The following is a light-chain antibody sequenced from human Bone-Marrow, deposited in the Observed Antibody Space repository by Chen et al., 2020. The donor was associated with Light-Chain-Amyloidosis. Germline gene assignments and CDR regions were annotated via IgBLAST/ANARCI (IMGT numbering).Light chain of an antibody. Sequence: DIQMTQSPSSLSVSVGDRVTITCQASQDISTFLNWYQQKPGEAPRLLIYDASNLETGVPSRFSVSGSGTDFTFTISSLQPEDIATYYCQQFDNLPLYTFGQGTKLEI. V-gene: IGKV1-33*01. CDR3: QQFDNLPLYT. J-gene: IGKJ2*01. CDR1: QDISTF. CDR2: DAS.